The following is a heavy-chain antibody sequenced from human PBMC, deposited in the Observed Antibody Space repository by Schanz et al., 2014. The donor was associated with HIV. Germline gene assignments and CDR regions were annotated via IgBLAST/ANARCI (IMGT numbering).Heavy chain of an antibody. D-gene: IGHD1-26*01. J-gene: IGHJ4*02. CDR1: GGSFSAFH. CDR3: ARGDAWVAADY. V-gene: IGHV4-34*01. Sequence: QEQLHQWGAGVLKPSETLSLTCAVQDGSFSAVSGGSFSAFHWTWIRQPPGKGLEWIGHIYSGGSTSYNPSLESRVSISLDTSKNQFTLKLTSVTAADTAVYYCARGDAWVAADYWGQGTLVTVSS. CDR2: IYSGGST.